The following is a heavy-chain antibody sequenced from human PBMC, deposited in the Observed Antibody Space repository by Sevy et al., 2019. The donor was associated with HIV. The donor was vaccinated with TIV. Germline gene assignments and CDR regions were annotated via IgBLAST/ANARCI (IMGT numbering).Heavy chain of an antibody. CDR3: GSGEYGGSYSIAH. CDR2: INNDGSTT. D-gene: IGHD1-26*01. V-gene: IGHV3-74*01. Sequence: GGSLRLSCAASGFTFAAHWMQWVRQVPEKGLMWVSLINNDGSTTTYTDSVKGRFTISRDNSKNALFLEMGSLRAEDTGIYYCGSGEYGGSYSIAHWGRGTLVTVS. CDR1: GFTFAAHW. J-gene: IGHJ4*01.